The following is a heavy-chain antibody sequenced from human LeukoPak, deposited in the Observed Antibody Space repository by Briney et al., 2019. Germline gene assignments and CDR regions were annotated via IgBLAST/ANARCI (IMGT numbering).Heavy chain of an antibody. CDR1: GFTFSNYR. V-gene: IGHV3-21*01. Sequence: GGSLRLSCAASGFTFSNYRMNWVRQAPGKGLEWVSSISSSSTCIDYADSVKGRFTISRDNAKNSLYLQMNSLRAEDTAVYYCATATAVAGSPDYWGQGTLVTVST. D-gene: IGHD6-19*01. J-gene: IGHJ4*02. CDR3: ATATAVAGSPDY. CDR2: ISSSSTCI.